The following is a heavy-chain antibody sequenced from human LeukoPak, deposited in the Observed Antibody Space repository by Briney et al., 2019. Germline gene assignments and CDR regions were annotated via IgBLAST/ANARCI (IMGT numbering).Heavy chain of an antibody. V-gene: IGHV4-59*01. CDR2: IYYSGST. D-gene: IGHD6-13*01. CDR1: GGSFSGYY. Sequence: PSETLSLTCAVYGGSFSGYYWSWIRQPPGKGLEWIGYIYYSGSTNYNPSLKSRVTISVDTSKNQFSLKLSSVTAADTAVYYCARAQRAAGLFDYWGQGTLVTVSS. J-gene: IGHJ4*02. CDR3: ARAQRAAGLFDY.